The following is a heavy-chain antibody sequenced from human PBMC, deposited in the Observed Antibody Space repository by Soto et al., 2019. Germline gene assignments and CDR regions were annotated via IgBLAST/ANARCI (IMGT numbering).Heavy chain of an antibody. CDR1: GPSISSYY. CDR3: ARGHYYGSSYWFDP. CDR2: IYYSGST. Sequence: PSDTLSLTCTVSGPSISSYYWSWIRQPPGKGLEWIGYIYYSGSTNYNPSLKSRVTISVDTSKNQFSLKLSSVTAADTVVYYCARGHYYGSSYWFDPWGQGTLVTVS. D-gene: IGHD3-10*01. J-gene: IGHJ5*02. V-gene: IGHV4-59*01.